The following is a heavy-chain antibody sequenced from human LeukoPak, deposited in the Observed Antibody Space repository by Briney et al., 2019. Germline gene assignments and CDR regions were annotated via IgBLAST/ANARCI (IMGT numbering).Heavy chain of an antibody. Sequence: PSETLSLTCTVSGGSISSGTYYWNWIRQPAGKGREWIGRIYTSGSTNYNPSLKSRVTISVATSKNHFSLKLTSVTAADTAMYYCARDPYDTSANDAFDIWGQGTMVSVSS. V-gene: IGHV4-61*02. CDR1: GGSISSGTYY. CDR2: IYTSGST. J-gene: IGHJ3*02. CDR3: ARDPYDTSANDAFDI. D-gene: IGHD3-22*01.